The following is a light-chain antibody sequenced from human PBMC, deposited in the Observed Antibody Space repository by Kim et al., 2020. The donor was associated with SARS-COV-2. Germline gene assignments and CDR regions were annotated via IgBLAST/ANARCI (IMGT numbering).Light chain of an antibody. CDR3: QQHKDFPFT. Sequence: DIQMTHSPSTLSASVGDSVTITCRASQSIDSWLAWYQQKPGRAPKLLIYKASNLESGVPSRFSGSVSGTEFTLTISSLQPDDFATYYCQQHKDFPFTFGQGTKLEI. V-gene: IGKV1-5*03. CDR1: QSIDSW. CDR2: KAS. J-gene: IGKJ2*01.